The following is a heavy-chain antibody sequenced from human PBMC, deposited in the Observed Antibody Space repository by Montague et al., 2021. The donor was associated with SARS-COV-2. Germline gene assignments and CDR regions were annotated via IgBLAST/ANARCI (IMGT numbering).Heavy chain of an antibody. CDR3: TRDYRSVVGDGLDI. CDR2: ISTSAYTT. D-gene: IGHD3-16*02. CDR1: GFTFSYYD. Sequence: SLRLSCPASGFTFSYYDMNWVRQAPGKGPEWISYISTSAYTTSHAGSVKGRFTISRDNGKNSLYLQMNSLRVEDTAVYYCTRDYRSVVGDGLDIWGQGTKVTVSS. V-gene: IGHV3-48*03. J-gene: IGHJ3*02.